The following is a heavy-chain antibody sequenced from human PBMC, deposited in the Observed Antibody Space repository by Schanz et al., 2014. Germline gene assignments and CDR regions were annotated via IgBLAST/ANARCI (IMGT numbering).Heavy chain of an antibody. D-gene: IGHD3-9*01. CDR3: ARDAADFYDILTEEDY. J-gene: IGHJ4*02. CDR1: GYTFTSYG. CDR2: ISAYNGNT. Sequence: QVQLVQSGAEVKKPGASVKVSCKASGYTFTSYGISWVRQAPGQGLEWKGWISAYNGNTKYPQKLQGRVTMTTDTSTSTAYMELRSLRSDDTAVYYCARDAADFYDILTEEDYWGQGTLVTVSS. V-gene: IGHV1-18*01.